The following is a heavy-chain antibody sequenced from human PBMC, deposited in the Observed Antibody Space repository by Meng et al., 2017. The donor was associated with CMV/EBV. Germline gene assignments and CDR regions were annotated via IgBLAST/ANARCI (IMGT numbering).Heavy chain of an antibody. Sequence: FSSYSLNCVRQAPGKGLEWVSSISSSSSYIYYADSVKGRFTISRDNAKNSLYLQMNSLRAEDTAVYYCARDAYHYDFWSDRTSIDYWGQGTLVTVSS. V-gene: IGHV3-21*01. CDR2: ISSSSSYI. CDR1: FSSYS. CDR3: ARDAYHYDFWSDRTSIDY. J-gene: IGHJ4*02. D-gene: IGHD3-3*01.